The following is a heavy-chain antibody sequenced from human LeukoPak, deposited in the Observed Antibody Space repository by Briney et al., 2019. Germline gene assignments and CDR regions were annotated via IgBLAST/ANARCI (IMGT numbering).Heavy chain of an antibody. CDR3: ARGPGITMVRGSQLDFQH. J-gene: IGHJ1*01. Sequence: GASVKVSCKASGYTFTGYYMHWVRQAPGQGLEWMGWINPNSGGTNYAQKFQGRVTMTRDTSISTAYMELSRLRSDDTAVYYCARGPGITMVRGSQLDFQHWGQGTLVTVSS. V-gene: IGHV1-2*02. D-gene: IGHD3-10*01. CDR1: GYTFTGYY. CDR2: INPNSGGT.